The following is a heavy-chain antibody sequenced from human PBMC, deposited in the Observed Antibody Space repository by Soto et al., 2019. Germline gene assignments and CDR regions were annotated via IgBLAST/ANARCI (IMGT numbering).Heavy chain of an antibody. Sequence: QLQLQESGSGLVKPSQTLSLTCAVSGGSISSGGYSWSWIRQPPGKGLEWIGYIYHSGSTYYNPSLKSQVTISVDRSKNKFSLKLSSVTAADTAVYYCARVVNTVTTRYFDRWGRGTLVTVSS. CDR1: GGSISSGGYS. CDR2: IYHSGST. CDR3: ARVVNTVTTRYFDR. V-gene: IGHV4-30-2*01. J-gene: IGHJ2*01. D-gene: IGHD4-17*01.